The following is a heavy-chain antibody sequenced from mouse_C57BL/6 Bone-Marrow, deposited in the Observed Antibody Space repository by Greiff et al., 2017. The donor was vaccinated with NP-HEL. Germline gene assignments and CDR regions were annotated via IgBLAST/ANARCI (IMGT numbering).Heavy chain of an antibody. Sequence: VQLQQPGAELVKPGASVKMSCKASGYTFTSYWITWVKQRPGQGLEWIGDIYPGSGSTNYNEKFKSKATLTVDKSSSTAYMQLSSLTSEDSAVYYCARWSNDEDFDVWGTGTTVTVSS. J-gene: IGHJ1*03. CDR1: GYTFTSYW. V-gene: IGHV1-55*01. CDR3: ARWSNDEDFDV. D-gene: IGHD2-12*01. CDR2: IYPGSGST.